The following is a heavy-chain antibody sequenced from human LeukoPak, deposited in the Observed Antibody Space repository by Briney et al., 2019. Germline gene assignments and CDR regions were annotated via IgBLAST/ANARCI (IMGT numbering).Heavy chain of an antibody. CDR1: GFTFSNYV. V-gene: IGHV3-23*01. Sequence: GGSLRLSCAASGFTFSNYVMSWVRQDPGKGLEWVSTISGGGSSTYYAGSVKGRFTISRDNSKNTLYLQMNSLRAEDTAIYYCAKDSIAAGTFDIWGQGTVVTVSS. CDR2: ISGGGSST. CDR3: AKDSIAAGTFDI. J-gene: IGHJ3*02. D-gene: IGHD2/OR15-2a*01.